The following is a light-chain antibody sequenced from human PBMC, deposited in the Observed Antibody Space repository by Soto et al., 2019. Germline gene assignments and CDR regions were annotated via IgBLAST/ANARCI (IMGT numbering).Light chain of an antibody. CDR2: DAS. J-gene: IGKJ5*01. CDR3: QEHASI. CDR1: QNLGDGR. Sequence: VLKQSPGTLSLSPGERATLSCRANQNLGDGRLAWYQQKPGQPPTLLIYDASTRATGIPDRFSGSGSGTDFTLTISRLEPEDFAVYYCQEHASIFGQGTRLEIK. V-gene: IGKV3-20*01.